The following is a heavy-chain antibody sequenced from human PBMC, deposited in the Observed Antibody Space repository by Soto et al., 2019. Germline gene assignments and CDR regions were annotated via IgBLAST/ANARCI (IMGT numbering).Heavy chain of an antibody. J-gene: IGHJ5*02. D-gene: IGHD3-3*01. CDR3: ARGSIFGVVPNWFDP. Sequence: QVQLQESGPGLVKPSQTLSLTCTVSGGSISSGGYYWSWIRQHPGKGLEWIGYIYYRGSTSYNPSITSRVTLSVDTSKTQCTLKLSSLTAADTAVYYCARGSIFGVVPNWFDPWGQGNLVSVSS. CDR2: IYYRGST. V-gene: IGHV4-31*03. CDR1: GGSISSGGYY.